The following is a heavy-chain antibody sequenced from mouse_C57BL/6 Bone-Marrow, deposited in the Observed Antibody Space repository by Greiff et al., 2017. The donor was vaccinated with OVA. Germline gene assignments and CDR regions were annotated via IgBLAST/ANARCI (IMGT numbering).Heavy chain of an antibody. CDR3: ARLGAQATRAY. V-gene: IGHV1-61*01. CDR2: IYPSDSET. D-gene: IGHD3-2*02. Sequence: QVQLQQPGAELVRPGSSVKLSCKASGYTFTSYWMDWVKQRPGQGLEWIGNIYPSDSETHYNQKFKDKATLTVDKSSSTAYMQRSSLTSEDSAVYYCARLGAQATRAYWGQGTLVTVSA. CDR1: GYTFTSYW. J-gene: IGHJ3*01.